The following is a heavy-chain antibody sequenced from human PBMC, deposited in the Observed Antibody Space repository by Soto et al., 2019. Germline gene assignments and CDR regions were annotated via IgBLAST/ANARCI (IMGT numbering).Heavy chain of an antibody. Sequence: SETLSLTCAVSGGSISSSNWWSWVRQPPGKGLEWIGEIYHSGSTNYNPSLKSRVTISVDKSKNQFSLKLSSVTAADTAVYYCARGLDFWSGYYNDHYYYGMDVWGQGTTVTVSS. CDR2: IYHSGST. CDR1: GGSISSSNW. V-gene: IGHV4-4*02. J-gene: IGHJ6*02. D-gene: IGHD3-3*01. CDR3: ARGLDFWSGYYNDHYYYGMDV.